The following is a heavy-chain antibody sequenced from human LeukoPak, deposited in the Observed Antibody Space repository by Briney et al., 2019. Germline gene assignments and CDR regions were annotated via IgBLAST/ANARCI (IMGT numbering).Heavy chain of an antibody. CDR2: INQDGSEK. Sequence: PGGSLRLSCAASGFSFSSYWVSWVRQAPGKGLEGVANINQDGSEKYYVDSVKGRFTVSRDNAKNSLYVQMNSLRAEDTAVYYCARHAQWFGQFQYHFDYWGQGTLVTVSS. CDR1: GFSFSSYW. V-gene: IGHV3-7*01. J-gene: IGHJ4*02. D-gene: IGHD3-10*01. CDR3: ARHAQWFGQFQYHFDY.